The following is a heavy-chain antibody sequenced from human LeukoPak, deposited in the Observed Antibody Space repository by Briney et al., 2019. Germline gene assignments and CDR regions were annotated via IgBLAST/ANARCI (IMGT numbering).Heavy chain of an antibody. CDR3: AKSKDYGDYGNPFDY. D-gene: IGHD4-17*01. J-gene: IGHJ4*02. CDR2: ISGSGGST. CDR1: GFTFSSYA. Sequence: GASLRLSCAASGFTFSSYAMSWVRQAPGKGLEWVSAISGSGGSTYYADSVKGRFTISRDNSKNTLYLQMNSLRAEDTAVYYCAKSKDYGDYGNPFDYWGQGTLATVSS. V-gene: IGHV3-23*01.